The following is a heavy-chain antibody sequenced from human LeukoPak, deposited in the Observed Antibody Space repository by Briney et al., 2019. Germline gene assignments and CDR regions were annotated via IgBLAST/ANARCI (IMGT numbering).Heavy chain of an antibody. Sequence: ASVKVSCKASGYAFTDNYIHWLRQAPGQGLEWMGWINPNIGGTNYAQKFQGRVTMTRDTSISTAYMELSRLRSDDTAVYYCARGLAAAGIRWFDPWGQGTLVTVSS. CDR1: GYAFTDNY. CDR2: INPNIGGT. V-gene: IGHV1-2*02. CDR3: ARGLAAAGIRWFDP. J-gene: IGHJ5*02. D-gene: IGHD6-13*01.